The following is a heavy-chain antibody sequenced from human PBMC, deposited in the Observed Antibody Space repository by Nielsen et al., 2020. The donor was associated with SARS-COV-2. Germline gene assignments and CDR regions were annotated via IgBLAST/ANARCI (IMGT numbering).Heavy chain of an antibody. CDR3: AKVNPVAGWVDY. J-gene: IGHJ4*02. D-gene: IGHD6-19*01. CDR1: GFTFSSYA. Sequence: GESLKISCAASGFTFSSYAMSWVRQAPGKGLEWVSAISGSGGSTYYADSVKGRFTISRDNSKNTLYLQMNSLRAEDTAVYYCAKVNPVAGWVDYWSQGTLVTVSS. CDR2: ISGSGGST. V-gene: IGHV3-23*01.